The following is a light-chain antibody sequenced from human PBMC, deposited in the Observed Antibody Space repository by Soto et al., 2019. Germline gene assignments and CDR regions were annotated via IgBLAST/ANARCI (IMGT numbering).Light chain of an antibody. CDR3: QQYDDLPLT. V-gene: IGKV1-33*01. CDR1: QAISNY. J-gene: IGKJ4*01. CDR2: DSS. Sequence: DIQMTQSPSSLSASVGDRVTITCQASQAISNYLNWYQQKPGKAPKLLIYDSSSLETGVPSRFSGSGSGTDFTFTISSLQTEDIATYYCQQYDDLPLTFGGGTKVEIK.